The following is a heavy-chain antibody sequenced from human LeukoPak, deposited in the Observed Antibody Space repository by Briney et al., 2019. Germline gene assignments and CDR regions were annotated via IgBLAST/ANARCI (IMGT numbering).Heavy chain of an antibody. D-gene: IGHD6-19*01. J-gene: IGHJ5*02. CDR1: GFTFSSYG. V-gene: IGHV3-33*01. Sequence: AWSLRLSCAASGFTFSSYGMPRVCQAPGKGLEWVAVIWYDGSNKYYADSVKGRFTISRDNSKNTLYLQMNSLRAEDTAVYYCARVSGSSGWYWFDPWGQGTLVTVSS. CDR3: ARVSGSSGWYWFDP. CDR2: IWYDGSNK.